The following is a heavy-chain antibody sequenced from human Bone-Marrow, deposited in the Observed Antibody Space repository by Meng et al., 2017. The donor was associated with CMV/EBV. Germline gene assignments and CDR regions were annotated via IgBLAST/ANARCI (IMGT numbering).Heavy chain of an antibody. J-gene: IGHJ4*02. CDR2: IIPILGIA. CDR3: ASIRGYSGYGPDNY. CDR1: GGTFSSYT. D-gene: IGHD5-12*01. V-gene: IGHV1-69*02. Sequence: SVKVSCKASGGTFSSYTISWVRQAPGQGLEWMGRIIPILGIANYAQKFQGRVTITADKSTSTAYMELSSLRSDDTAVYYCASIRGYSGYGPDNYWGQGTLVTVSS.